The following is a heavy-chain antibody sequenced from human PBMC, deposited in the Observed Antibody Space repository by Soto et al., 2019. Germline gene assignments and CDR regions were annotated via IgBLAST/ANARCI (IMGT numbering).Heavy chain of an antibody. V-gene: IGHV4-39*01. CDR1: GGSISSSSYY. CDR2: IDYSGST. Sequence: QLQLQESGPGLVKPSETLSLTCTVSGGSISSSSYYWGWIRQPPGKGLEWIGSIDYSGSTYYNPSLKSRVSISVDTSTHQFSLKLSSVTAADTAVYYCARSYCSGGSCYKEWFDPWGQGTLVTVSS. CDR3: ARSYCSGGSCYKEWFDP. D-gene: IGHD2-15*01. J-gene: IGHJ5*02.